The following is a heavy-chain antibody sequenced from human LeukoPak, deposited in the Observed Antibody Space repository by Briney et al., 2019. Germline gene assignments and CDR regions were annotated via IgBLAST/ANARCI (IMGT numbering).Heavy chain of an antibody. Sequence: NSSETLSLTCTVSGGSVSSSDYYWSWIRQPPGKGLEWIGYISYSGSTNYNPSLKSRVTISVDTSKNQFSLKLTSVTAADTAVYYCARPDYSSGYYCFDYWGQGTLVTVSS. J-gene: IGHJ4*02. CDR1: GGSVSSSDYY. CDR2: ISYSGST. CDR3: ARPDYSSGYYCFDY. V-gene: IGHV4-61*08. D-gene: IGHD6-19*01.